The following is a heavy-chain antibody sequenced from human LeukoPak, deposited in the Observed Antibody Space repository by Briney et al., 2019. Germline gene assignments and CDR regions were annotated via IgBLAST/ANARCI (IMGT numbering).Heavy chain of an antibody. J-gene: IGHJ4*01. CDR3: ARGKGYGRSYYFDY. CDR1: GFTVSSNY. D-gene: IGHD1-26*01. Sequence: PGGSLRLSCAASGFTVSSNYMSWVRQAPGKGLEWVSVIYSGGSTYYADSVKGRFTISRDNSKNTLYLQMNSLRAEDTAVYYCARGKGYGRSYYFDYWGQGTLVTVSS. CDR2: IYSGGST. V-gene: IGHV3-66*01.